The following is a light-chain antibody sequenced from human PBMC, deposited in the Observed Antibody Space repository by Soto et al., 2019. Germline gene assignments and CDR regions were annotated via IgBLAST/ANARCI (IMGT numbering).Light chain of an antibody. Sequence: QAVLTQPPSVSAAPGQKVTISCSGSSYNIGGNYVYWYQQLPGTAPKLLIYRNNQRPSGVPDRFSGSKSGTSASLAISGLRSEDEADYYCAAWDDSLSGPHVVFGGGTKVTVL. CDR3: AAWDDSLSGPHVV. J-gene: IGLJ2*01. V-gene: IGLV1-47*01. CDR2: RNN. CDR1: SYNIGGNY.